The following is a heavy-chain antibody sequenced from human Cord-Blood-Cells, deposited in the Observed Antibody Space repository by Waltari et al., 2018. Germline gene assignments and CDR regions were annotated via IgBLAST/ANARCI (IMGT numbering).Heavy chain of an antibody. V-gene: IGHV1-2*02. D-gene: IGHD3-3*01. J-gene: IGHJ3*02. CDR1: GYTFTGYY. CDR3: ARSMTIFGVVMIDAFDI. CDR2: SNPNSGGT. Sequence: QVQLVQSGAEVKKPGASVKVSCKASGYTFTGYYMHWVRQAPGQGLEWMGWSNPNSGGTNYAKKCQGRVTMTRDTSISTAYMVLSRLRSDDTAVYYCARSMTIFGVVMIDAFDIWGQGTMVTVSS.